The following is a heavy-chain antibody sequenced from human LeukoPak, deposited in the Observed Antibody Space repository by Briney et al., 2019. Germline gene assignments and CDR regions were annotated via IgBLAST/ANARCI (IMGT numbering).Heavy chain of an antibody. CDR1: GGSISSYY. V-gene: IGHV4-59*08. CDR3: ARLRHYYDNSGRRLRNYYFGY. J-gene: IGHJ4*02. D-gene: IGHD3-22*01. Sequence: SETLSLTCTVSGGSISSYYWSWIRQPPGKGLDYIGYIYYSGSTNYNPSLKSRVTISVDTSKNQFSLKLSSVTAADTAVYYCARLRHYYDNSGRRLRNYYFGYWGQGTPVTVSS. CDR2: IYYSGST.